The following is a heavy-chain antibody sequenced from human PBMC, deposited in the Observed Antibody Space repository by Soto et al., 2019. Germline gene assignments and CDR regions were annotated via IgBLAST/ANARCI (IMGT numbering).Heavy chain of an antibody. CDR1: GYTFTDYD. J-gene: IGHJ5*02. CDR3: ARTSVSSYNWFDP. CDR2: ISVDNGNT. Sequence: QGQLVQSGAEVKKPGASVKVSCKASGYTFTDYDISWVRQAPGQGLEWMGWISVDNGNTKYVESLQGRVTMTTDTSTSTAYMEVRSLRSDDTAVYYCARTSVSSYNWFDPWGQGTLVAVSS. D-gene: IGHD2-15*01. V-gene: IGHV1-18*01.